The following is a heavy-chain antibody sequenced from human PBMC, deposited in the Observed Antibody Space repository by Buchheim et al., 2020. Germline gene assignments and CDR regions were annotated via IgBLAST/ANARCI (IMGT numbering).Heavy chain of an antibody. CDR2: MYNSGST. Sequence: QVQLQESGPGLVKPSQTLSLTCTVSGDSMERGGFYWNWIRQHPGMGLEFIGYMYNSGSTYFNPSLRSRVTISADTTQNQFPLKLSSVTAADTAVYFCARGTPGYYFDFWGQGTL. V-gene: IGHV4-31*03. CDR1: GDSMERGGFY. J-gene: IGHJ4*02. D-gene: IGHD3-10*01. CDR3: ARGTPGYYFDF.